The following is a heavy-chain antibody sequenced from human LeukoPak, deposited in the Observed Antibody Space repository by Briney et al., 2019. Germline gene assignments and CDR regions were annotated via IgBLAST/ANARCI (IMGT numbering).Heavy chain of an antibody. D-gene: IGHD3-3*01. V-gene: IGHV1-2*06. Sequence: GASVKVSCKASGYNFSGYYIHWVRQPPGQGLEWLGRINPDSGDTNYAQKFQGRATMMRDTSSSTAYMELSRLRSDDTAVYYCARDSQVFWPKETNWFDPWGQGTLVTVAS. J-gene: IGHJ5*02. CDR3: ARDSQVFWPKETNWFDP. CDR1: GYNFSGYY. CDR2: INPDSGDT.